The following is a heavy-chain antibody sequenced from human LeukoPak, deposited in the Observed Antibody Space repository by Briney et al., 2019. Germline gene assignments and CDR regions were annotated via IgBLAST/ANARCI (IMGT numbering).Heavy chain of an antibody. J-gene: IGHJ5*02. CDR2: IYYSGST. CDR1: GGSFSGYY. Sequence: TASETLSLTCAVYGGSFSGYYWSWIRQPPGKGLEWLGSIYYSGSTYYNPSLKTRVTISVNTFKNQFSLMLSSLTAADSAVYYCARRKLEGRLMVRGVIIAGGWFDPWGQGTLVTVSS. CDR3: ARRKLEGRLMVRGVIIAGGWFDP. D-gene: IGHD3-10*01. V-gene: IGHV4-34*01.